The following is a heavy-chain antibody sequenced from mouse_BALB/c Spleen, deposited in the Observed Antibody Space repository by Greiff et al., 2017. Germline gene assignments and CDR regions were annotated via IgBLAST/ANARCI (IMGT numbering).Heavy chain of an antibody. Sequence: EVQLVESGGGLVQPGGSRKLSCAASGFTFSSFGMHWVRQAPEKGLEWVAYISSGSSTIYYADTVKGRFTISRDNPKNTLFLQMTSLRSEDTGMYYCARGGTGFAYWGEGTLVTVSA. J-gene: IGHJ3*01. D-gene: IGHD3-3*01. CDR2: ISSGSSTI. V-gene: IGHV5-17*02. CDR1: GFTFSSFG. CDR3: ARGGTGFAY.